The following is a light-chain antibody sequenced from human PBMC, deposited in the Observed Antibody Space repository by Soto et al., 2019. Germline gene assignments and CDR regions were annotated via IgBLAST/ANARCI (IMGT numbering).Light chain of an antibody. Sequence: QSALTQPRSVSGSPGQSVTISCTGTSSDVGGYKYVSWYQHHPGKAPKVIISDVSQRPSGVPDRFSGSKSGNTASLTISGLQAEDEADYYCCSYAGSYIYVFGTGTKLTVL. CDR3: CSYAGSYIYV. J-gene: IGLJ1*01. CDR1: SSDVGGYKY. CDR2: DVS. V-gene: IGLV2-11*01.